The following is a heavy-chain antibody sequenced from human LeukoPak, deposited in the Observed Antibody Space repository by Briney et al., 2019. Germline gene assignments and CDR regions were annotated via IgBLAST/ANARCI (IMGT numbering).Heavy chain of an antibody. CDR1: GYTFTGYY. J-gene: IGHJ4*02. CDR3: ASCLSKQWLLPDY. D-gene: IGHD6-19*01. CDR2: INPNSGGT. Sequence: GASVKVSCKASGYTFTGYYMHWGRQAPGQGLEWMGWINPNSGGTNYAQKFQGRVTMTRDTSISTAYMELSRLRSDDTAVYYCASCLSKQWLLPDYWGQGTLVTVSS. V-gene: IGHV1-2*02.